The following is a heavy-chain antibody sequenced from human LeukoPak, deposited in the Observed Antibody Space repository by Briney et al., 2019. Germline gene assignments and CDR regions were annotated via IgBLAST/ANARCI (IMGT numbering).Heavy chain of an antibody. CDR1: GFSFSSHG. V-gene: IGHV3-23*01. CDR3: AKDDDWGRYKH. D-gene: IGHD3-16*01. CDR2: ISPSGGIT. Sequence: PGGSLRLSCAGSGFSFSSHGMNWVRQAPGKGLEWVSGISPSGGITYYTDSVKGRFTISRDNSKNTQSLQMNSLRAEDTAVYYCAKDDDWGRYKHWGQGTLVTVSS. J-gene: IGHJ1*01.